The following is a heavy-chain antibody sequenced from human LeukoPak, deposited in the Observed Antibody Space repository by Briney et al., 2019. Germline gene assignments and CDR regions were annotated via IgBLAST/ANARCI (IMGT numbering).Heavy chain of an antibody. V-gene: IGHV3-48*03. D-gene: IGHD4-23*01. J-gene: IGHJ3*02. Sequence: GGPLRLSCAASGFTFSSYEMNWVRQAPGKGLEWVSYISSSGSTIYYADSVKGRFTISRDNAKNSLYLQMNSLRAEDTAVYYCARDIPTTVVTPAGGAFDIWGQGTMVTVSS. CDR2: ISSSGSTI. CDR1: GFTFSSYE. CDR3: ARDIPTTVVTPAGGAFDI.